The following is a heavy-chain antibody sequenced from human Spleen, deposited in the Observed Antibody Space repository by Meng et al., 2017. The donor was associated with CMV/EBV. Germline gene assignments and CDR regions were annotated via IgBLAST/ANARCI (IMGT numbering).Heavy chain of an antibody. CDR1: GYTFTSYY. CDR2: INPSGGAK. D-gene: IGHD6-19*01. Sequence: ASVKVSCKASGYTFTSYYIHWVRQVPGQGLEWMGVINPSGGAKRYAQKFQGRVTITRDTSTNTVYMELSSLRSDDTAVYYCARDRGSQWLAIYYYYGMDVWGQGTTVTVSS. V-gene: IGHV1-46*01. J-gene: IGHJ6*02. CDR3: ARDRGSQWLAIYYYYGMDV.